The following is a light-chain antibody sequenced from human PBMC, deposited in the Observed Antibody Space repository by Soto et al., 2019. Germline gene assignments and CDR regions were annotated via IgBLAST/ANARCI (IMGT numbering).Light chain of an antibody. CDR2: DTS. J-gene: IGKJ1*01. Sequence: EIVLTQSPATLSLSPGERATLSCRASQSVSSYLAWYQQKPGQAPRLLIYDTSTRATGIPARFSGSGSGTDFTLTISSLEPEDFAIYYCQQYDSSPLTFGHGTKVDI. CDR1: QSVSSY. CDR3: QQYDSSPLT. V-gene: IGKV3-11*01.